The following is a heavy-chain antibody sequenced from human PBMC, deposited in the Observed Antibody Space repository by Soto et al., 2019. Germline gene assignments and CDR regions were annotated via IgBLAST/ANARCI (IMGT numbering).Heavy chain of an antibody. CDR2: ISAYNGNT. CDR1: GYTFTSYG. Sequence: QVQLVQSGAEVKKPGASVKVSCKASGYTFTSYGISWVRQAPGQGREWMGWISAYNGNTNYAQKLQGRVTMTTDTSTSTAYMERRSLRSDDTAVYYCAREYCSGGSCYPTRIDYWGQGTLVTVSS. V-gene: IGHV1-18*01. CDR3: AREYCSGGSCYPTRIDY. J-gene: IGHJ4*02. D-gene: IGHD2-15*01.